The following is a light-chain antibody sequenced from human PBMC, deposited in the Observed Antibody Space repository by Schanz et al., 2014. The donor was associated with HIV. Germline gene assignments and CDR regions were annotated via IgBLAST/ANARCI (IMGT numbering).Light chain of an antibody. V-gene: IGLV1-44*01. J-gene: IGLJ3*02. CDR2: SNN. CDR1: SSNIGSNT. CDR3: ATWDDSLNGWV. Sequence: QSVLTQPPSASGTPGQRVTMSCSGGSSNIGSNTVNWYQQLPGTAPKLLIYSNNQRPSGVPDRFSGSKSVTSASLAISGLQSEDEADYYCATWDDSLNGWVFGGGTKLTVL.